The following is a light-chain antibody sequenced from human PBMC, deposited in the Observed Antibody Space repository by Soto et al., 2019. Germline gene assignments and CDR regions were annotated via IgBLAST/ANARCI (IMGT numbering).Light chain of an antibody. CDR2: DVS. Sequence: QAVVTQPRSVSGSPGQSVTISCTGTSSDVGDYKYVSWYRQHPGKAPKLIIYDVSERPSGVPDRFSGSKSGNTASLTISGLQAEDEADYYCCSYAGSYSYVFGTGTKLTVL. CDR1: SSDVGDYKY. CDR3: CSYAGSYSYV. J-gene: IGLJ1*01. V-gene: IGLV2-11*01.